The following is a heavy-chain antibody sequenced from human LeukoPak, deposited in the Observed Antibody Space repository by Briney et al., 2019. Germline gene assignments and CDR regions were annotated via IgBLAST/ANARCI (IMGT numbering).Heavy chain of an antibody. J-gene: IGHJ4*02. CDR3: ARHPYSGGYHFDY. CDR2: INPDRGDT. Sequence: ASVKASCKASGYTLSDYYMHWVRQAPGQGLEWMGWINPDRGDTKYAQNLQGRVTLTSDTSINTAYMELSRLTSDDTAVYYCARHPYSGGYHFDYWGQGTLVSVSS. V-gene: IGHV1-2*02. CDR1: GYTLSDYY. D-gene: IGHD1-26*01.